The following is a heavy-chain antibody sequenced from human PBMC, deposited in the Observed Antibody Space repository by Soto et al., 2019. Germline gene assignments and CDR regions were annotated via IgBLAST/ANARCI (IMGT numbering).Heavy chain of an antibody. V-gene: IGHV3-23*01. CDR2: IGGSGVVT. CDR3: ARDQGFDP. Sequence: GGSLRLSCAASKFTFSSYAMSWVRQAPGKGLEWVSSIGGSGVVTYYADSVKGRFTISRDNSKNTLYLQMNSLRAEDAAVYYCARDQGFDPRGQGTLVTVSS. J-gene: IGHJ5*02. CDR1: KFTFSSYA.